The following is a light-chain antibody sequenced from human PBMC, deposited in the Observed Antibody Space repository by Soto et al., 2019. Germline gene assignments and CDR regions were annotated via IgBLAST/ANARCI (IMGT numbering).Light chain of an antibody. V-gene: IGKV1-5*03. CDR3: QQYLNRWT. Sequence: DIQMTQSPSTLSASVGDRVTITCRASQSISTWLAWYQQKPGKAPKLLIYKASSLEGGVSSRFSGSGSGTEFTLTISSRQPDDFETYYCQQYLNRWTFGQGTKVQIK. CDR1: QSISTW. J-gene: IGKJ1*01. CDR2: KAS.